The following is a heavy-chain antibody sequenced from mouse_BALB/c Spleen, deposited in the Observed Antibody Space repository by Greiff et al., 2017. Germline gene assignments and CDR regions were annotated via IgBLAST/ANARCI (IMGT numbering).Heavy chain of an antibody. CDR2: ISSGGSYT. J-gene: IGHJ4*01. CDR1: GFTFSSYG. CDR3: ARQGPRRGYYAMDY. D-gene: IGHD2-12*01. V-gene: IGHV5-6*01. Sequence: EVQVVESGGDLVKPGGSLKLSCAASGFTFSSYGMSWVRQTPDKRLAWVATISSGGSYTYYPDSVKGRFTISRDNAKNTLYLQMSSLKSEDTAMYYCARQGPRRGYYAMDYWGQGTSGTVSS.